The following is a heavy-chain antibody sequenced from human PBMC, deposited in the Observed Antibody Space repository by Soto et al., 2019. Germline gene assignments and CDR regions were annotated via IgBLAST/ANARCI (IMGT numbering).Heavy chain of an antibody. V-gene: IGHV3-53*01. CDR3: ARDSTWIPYYHYGMDV. CDR1: GFSVSSNY. J-gene: IGHJ6*02. Sequence: EVQLVESGGGLIQPGGSRRLSCAASGFSVSSNYMSWVRQAPGKGLEWVSVIYSGGYTHYADSVKGRFTISRDNSKNTLYLQMNSLRAEDTAVYYCARDSTWIPYYHYGMDVWGQGTTVTVSS. D-gene: IGHD5-18*01. CDR2: IYSGGYT.